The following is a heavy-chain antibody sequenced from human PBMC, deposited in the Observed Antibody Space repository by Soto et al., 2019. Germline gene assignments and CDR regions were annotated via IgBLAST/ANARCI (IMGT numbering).Heavy chain of an antibody. D-gene: IGHD2-15*01. J-gene: IGHJ5*02. CDR2: INAGNGNT. V-gene: IGHV1-3*01. CDR1: GYTFPSYA. CDR3: AWGGYCSGGTCYPGWFDP. Sequence: QVQLVQSGAEVKKPGASVKVSCKASGYTFPSYAVHWVRQAPGQRLEWMGWINAGNGNTKYSQSFQGRVTISRDTSASTAYMELSSLRSEDTAVYYCAWGGYCSGGTCYPGWFDPWGQGTLVTVSS.